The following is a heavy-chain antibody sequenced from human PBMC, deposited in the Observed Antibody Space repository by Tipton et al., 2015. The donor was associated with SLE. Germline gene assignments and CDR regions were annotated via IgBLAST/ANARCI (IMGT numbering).Heavy chain of an antibody. J-gene: IGHJ4*02. CDR3: ARRYTAGGAY. D-gene: IGHD5-18*01. Sequence: TLSLTCTVSGGSISSSSYYWGWIRQPPGKGLEWIGSIYYSGSTYYNPSLKSRVTISVDTSKNQFSLKLSSVTAADTAVYYCARRYTAGGAYWGQGTLVTVSS. CDR1: GGSISSSSYY. V-gene: IGHV4-39*07. CDR2: IYYSGST.